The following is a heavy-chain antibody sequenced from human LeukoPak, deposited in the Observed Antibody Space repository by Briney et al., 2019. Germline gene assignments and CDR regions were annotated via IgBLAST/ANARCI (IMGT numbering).Heavy chain of an antibody. CDR1: GGSISSSSYY. CDR3: AGAYSSSAVVVY. V-gene: IGHV4-39*01. D-gene: IGHD6-6*01. Sequence: PSETLSLTCTDSGGSISSSSYYWGWIRQPPGKGLEWIGSIYYSGSTYYNPSLKSRVTISVDTSKNQFSLKLSSVTAADTAVYYCAGAYSSSAVVVYWGQGTLVTVSS. J-gene: IGHJ4*02. CDR2: IYYSGST.